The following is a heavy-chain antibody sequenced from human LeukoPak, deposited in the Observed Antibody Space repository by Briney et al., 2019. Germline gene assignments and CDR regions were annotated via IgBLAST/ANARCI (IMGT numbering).Heavy chain of an antibody. CDR1: GFTFSSYS. CDR2: ISSSSSYI. CDR3: ARDPDPRRTFGQLDY. Sequence: GGSLRLSCAAPGFTFSSYSMNWVRQAPGKGLEWVSSISSSSSYIYYADSVKGRFTISRDNAKNSLYLQMNSLRAEDTAVYYCARDPDPRRTFGQLDYWGQGTLVTVSS. D-gene: IGHD3/OR15-3a*01. J-gene: IGHJ4*02. V-gene: IGHV3-21*01.